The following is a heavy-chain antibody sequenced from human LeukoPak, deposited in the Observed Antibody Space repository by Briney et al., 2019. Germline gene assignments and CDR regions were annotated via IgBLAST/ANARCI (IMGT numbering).Heavy chain of an antibody. V-gene: IGHV3-23*01. Sequence: GGSLRLSCAASGFTFSSYAMSWVRQAPGKGLEWVSAISGSGGSTYYADSVKGRFTISRDNSKNTLYLQMNSLRAEDTAVYYCAKGTIIEVVTAIASWGQGTLVTVSS. CDR1: GFTFSSYA. D-gene: IGHD2-21*02. J-gene: IGHJ4*02. CDR2: ISGSGGST. CDR3: AKGTIIEVVTAIAS.